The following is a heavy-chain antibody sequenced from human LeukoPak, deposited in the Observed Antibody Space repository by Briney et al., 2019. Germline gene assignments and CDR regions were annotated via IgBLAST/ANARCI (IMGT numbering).Heavy chain of an antibody. CDR1: GGSISSSSYS. D-gene: IGHD3-10*01. CDR3: ASLLNFMVPSDY. CDR2: IYYSGTT. V-gene: IGHV4-39*01. Sequence: KPSETLSLTCTVSGGSISSSSYSWGWIRQPPGKGLEWIGSIYYSGTTYYNPSLKSRVTISVDTSKIQFSLKLSSVAATDTAVYYCASLLNFMVPSDYWGQGTLVTVSS. J-gene: IGHJ4*02.